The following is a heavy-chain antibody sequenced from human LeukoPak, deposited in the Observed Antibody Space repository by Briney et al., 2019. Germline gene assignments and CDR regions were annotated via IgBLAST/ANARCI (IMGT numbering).Heavy chain of an antibody. V-gene: IGHV4-34*01. CDR2: INHSGST. CDR3: AREPGWTIAARPFDY. D-gene: IGHD6-6*01. CDR1: GSSFSSYY. J-gene: IGHJ4*02. Sequence: PSETLSLTCGVYGSSFSSYYWSWIRQPPGKGLEWIGEINHSGSTNYNASLKSRVTISVDTSRKQFSLKLSSVTAADSAMYYCAREPGWTIAARPFDYCGQGTLVTVSS.